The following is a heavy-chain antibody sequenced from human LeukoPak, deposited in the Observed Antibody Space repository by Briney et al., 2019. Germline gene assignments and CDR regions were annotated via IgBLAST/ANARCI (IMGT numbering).Heavy chain of an antibody. Sequence: PGGSLRLSCAASGFAFSDSAMHWVRQASGKGLEWVGRIRSKANSYATAYAASVKGRFTISRDDSKNTAYLQMNSLKTEDTAVYYCTRPGPLEDYPDYWGQGTLVTVSS. D-gene: IGHD3-16*01. CDR3: TRPGPLEDYPDY. CDR1: GFAFSDSA. J-gene: IGHJ4*02. V-gene: IGHV3-73*01. CDR2: IRSKANSYAT.